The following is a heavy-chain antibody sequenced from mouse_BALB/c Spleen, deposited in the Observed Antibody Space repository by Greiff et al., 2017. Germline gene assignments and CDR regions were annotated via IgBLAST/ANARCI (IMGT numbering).Heavy chain of an antibody. J-gene: IGHJ4*01. CDR2: IDPENGDT. V-gene: IGHV14-4*02. Sequence: VQLQQSGAELVRSGASVKLSCTASGFNIKDYYMHWVKQRPEQGLEWIGWIDPENGDTEYAPKFQGKATMTADTSSNTAYLQLSSLTSEDTAVYYWNAPLLYYRYDEDAMDYWGQGTSVTVSS. CDR3: NAPLLYYRYDEDAMDY. D-gene: IGHD2-14*01. CDR1: GFNIKDYY.